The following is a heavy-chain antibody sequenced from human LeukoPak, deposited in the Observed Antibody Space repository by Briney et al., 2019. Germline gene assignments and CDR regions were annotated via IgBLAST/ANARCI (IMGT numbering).Heavy chain of an antibody. D-gene: IGHD3-9*01. J-gene: IGHJ4*02. CDR3: ARAVGYDILTGYFPYYFDY. CDR2: INPNSGGT. CDR1: GYTFTGYY. Sequence: ASVKVSCMASGYTFTGYYMHWVRQAPGQGLEWMGWINPNSGGTNYAQKFQGRVTMTRDTSISTAYMELSRLRSDDTAVYYCARAVGYDILTGYFPYYFDYWGQGTLVTVSS. V-gene: IGHV1-2*02.